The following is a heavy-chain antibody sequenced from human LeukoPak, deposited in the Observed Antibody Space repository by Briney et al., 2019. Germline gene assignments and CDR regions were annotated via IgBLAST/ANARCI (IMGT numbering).Heavy chain of an antibody. CDR3: ARVAQRYCSSTSCYSLGALYYYYGMDV. Sequence: ASVKVSCKASGYTFTGYYMHWVRQAPGQGLEWMGWINPNSGGTNYAQKFQGRVTMTTDTSTSTAYMELGSLNSDDTAVYYCARVAQRYCSSTSCYSLGALYYYYGMDVWGQGTTVTVSS. CDR1: GYTFTGYY. D-gene: IGHD2-2*01. J-gene: IGHJ6*02. CDR2: INPNSGGT. V-gene: IGHV1-2*02.